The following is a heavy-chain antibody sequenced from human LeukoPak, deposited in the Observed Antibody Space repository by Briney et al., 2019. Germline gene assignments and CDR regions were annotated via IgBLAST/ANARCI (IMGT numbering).Heavy chain of an antibody. Sequence: SETLSLTCAVYGGSFSGYYWSWIRQPPGKGLEWIGSIYYTGSTFYNPSLKSRVTISVDTSKNQSSLKLSSVTAADTAVYYCARHLISSWPAYYYYYYMDVWGKGTTVTISS. V-gene: IGHV4-34*01. CDR3: ARHLISSWPAYYYYYYMDV. CDR2: IYYTGST. J-gene: IGHJ6*03. D-gene: IGHD6-13*01. CDR1: GGSFSGYY.